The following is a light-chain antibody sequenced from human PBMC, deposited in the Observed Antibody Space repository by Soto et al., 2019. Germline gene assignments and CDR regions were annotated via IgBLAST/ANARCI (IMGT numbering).Light chain of an antibody. CDR3: QSYDRSLSGAYV. V-gene: IGLV1-40*01. J-gene: IGLJ1*01. CDR2: GNS. Sequence: QSVLTQPPSVSGAPGQKVTISCTGSGSNIGAGYDVHWYQQLPGTAPKLLIFGNSNRPSGVPDRFSGSKSDTSASLAITGLKAEDEADYYCQSYDRSLSGAYVFGSGTKLTVL. CDR1: GSNIGAGYD.